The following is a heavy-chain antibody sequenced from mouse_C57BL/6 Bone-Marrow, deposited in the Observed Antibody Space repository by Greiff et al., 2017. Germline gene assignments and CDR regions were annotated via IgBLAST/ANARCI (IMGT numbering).Heavy chain of an antibody. J-gene: IGHJ1*03. CDR3: AVYSNWYFDV. CDR1: GYTFTHYW. Sequence: QVQLKQSGAELVRPGTSVKMSCKASGYTFTHYWIGWVKQRPGHGLEWIGVIYSGGGYTNYIDNFKGKATLTADKSSSTAYMQFSSLTSEDSAIYYCAVYSNWYFDVWGTGTTVTVSS. D-gene: IGHD2-5*01. V-gene: IGHV1-63*01. CDR2: IYSGGGYT.